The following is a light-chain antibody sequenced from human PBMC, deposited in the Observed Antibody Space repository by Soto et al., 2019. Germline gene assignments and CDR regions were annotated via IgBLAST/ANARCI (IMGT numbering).Light chain of an antibody. J-gene: IGLJ2*01. V-gene: IGLV3-21*04. CDR3: QLWDGGSGHRV. Sequence: SYVLTQPPSVSVAPGKAARITCGGNNIGSKSVHWYQQKPGQAPLLVIYYDRDRPSGIPERFSASNSGNTATLTISRVGAGDEADYYCQLWDGGSGHRVFGGGTKLTVL. CDR1: NIGSKS. CDR2: YDR.